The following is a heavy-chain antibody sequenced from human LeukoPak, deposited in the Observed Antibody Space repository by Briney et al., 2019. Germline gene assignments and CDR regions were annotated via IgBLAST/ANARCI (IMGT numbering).Heavy chain of an antibody. Sequence: GGSLRLSCAASGFTFSSYAMSWVRQAPGKGLEWVSAISGSGGATYYADSVKGRFTISRDNSKNTLYLQMNSLRAEDTAVYYCASGESSSGWYYFDYWGQGTLVTVSS. D-gene: IGHD6-19*01. V-gene: IGHV3-23*01. J-gene: IGHJ4*02. CDR1: GFTFSSYA. CDR3: ASGESSSGWYYFDY. CDR2: ISGSGGAT.